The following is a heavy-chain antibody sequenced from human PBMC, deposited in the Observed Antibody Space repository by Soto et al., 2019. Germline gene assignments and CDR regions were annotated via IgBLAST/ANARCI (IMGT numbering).Heavy chain of an antibody. CDR2: IGTAGDT. D-gene: IGHD2-15*01. CDR1: GFTFSSYD. Sequence: PGGSLRLSCAASGFTFSSYDMHWVRQATGKGLEWVSAIGTAGDTYYPGSVKGRFTISRENAKNSLYLQMNSLRAGDTAVYYCARGLPSPAPTHYHYYYSGMDVWGQGTTVTAP. V-gene: IGHV3-13*01. J-gene: IGHJ6*02. CDR3: ARGLPSPAPTHYHYYYSGMDV.